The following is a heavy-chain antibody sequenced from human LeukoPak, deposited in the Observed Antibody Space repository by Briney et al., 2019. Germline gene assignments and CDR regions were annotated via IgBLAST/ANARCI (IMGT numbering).Heavy chain of an antibody. J-gene: IGHJ4*02. CDR1: GYTFTGYY. CDR3: AREGDGYKILPFDY. V-gene: IGHV1-2*06. CDR2: INPNSGGT. Sequence: AASVKVSCKASGYTFTGYYMHWVRQAPGQGLEWMGRINPNSGGTNYAQKFQGRVTMTRDTPISTAYMELSRLRSDDTAVYYCAREGDGYKILPFDYWGQGTLVTVSS. D-gene: IGHD5-24*01.